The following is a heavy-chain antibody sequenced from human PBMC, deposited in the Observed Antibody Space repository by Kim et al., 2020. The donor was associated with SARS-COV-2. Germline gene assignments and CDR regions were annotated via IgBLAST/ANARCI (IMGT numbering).Heavy chain of an antibody. V-gene: IGHV3-30-3*01. CDR3: AREGLDCSSTSCYTGWAYYYYYMDV. J-gene: IGHJ6*03. Sequence: GGSLRLFCAASGFTFSSYAMHWVRQAPGKGLEWMAVISYDGSNKYYADSVKGRFTISRDNSKNTLYLQMNSLRAEDTAVYYCAREGLDCSSTSCYTGWAYYYYYMDVWGKGTTVTVSS. CDR2: ISYDGSNK. D-gene: IGHD2-2*02. CDR1: GFTFSSYA.